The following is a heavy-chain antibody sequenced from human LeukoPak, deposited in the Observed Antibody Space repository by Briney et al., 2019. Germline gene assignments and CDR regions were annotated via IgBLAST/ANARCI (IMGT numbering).Heavy chain of an antibody. CDR1: GFTFSSYG. CDR2: ISGSGSST. D-gene: IGHD1-26*01. V-gene: IGHV3-23*01. CDR3: PRGRYLTGGSYYFDY. J-gene: IGHJ4*02. Sequence: QAGGSLRLPCAASGFTFSSYGMSWVRQAPGKGLEWVSAISGSGSSTSYADSVKGRFTISRDNSKNTLYLQMNSLRAEDTAVYYCPRGRYLTGGSYYFDYWGQGTLVTVSS.